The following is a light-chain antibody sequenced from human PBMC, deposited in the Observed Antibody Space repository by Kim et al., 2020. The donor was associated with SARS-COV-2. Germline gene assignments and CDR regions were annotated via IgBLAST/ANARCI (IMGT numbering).Light chain of an antibody. CDR2: GVT. Sequence: YTYVSWYQQHPDKAPKLLIYGVTVRPSGVPDRFSGSKSGQTASLTISGLQAEDEADYYCCSFAGSYTLVFGGGTKLTVL. J-gene: IGLJ2*01. CDR1: YTY. V-gene: IGLV2-11*03. CDR3: CSFAGSYTLV.